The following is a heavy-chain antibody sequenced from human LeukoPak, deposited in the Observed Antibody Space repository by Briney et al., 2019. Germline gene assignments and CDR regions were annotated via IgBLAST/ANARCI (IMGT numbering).Heavy chain of an antibody. CDR3: ARPRKYSSSWYTNPDAFDI. D-gene: IGHD6-13*01. J-gene: IGHJ3*02. V-gene: IGHV3-48*01. Sequence: GGSLRLSCAASGFTFSSYSMNWVRQAPGKGLEWVSYISSSSSTIYYADSVKGRFTISRDNAKNSLYLQMNSLRAEDTAVYYCARPRKYSSSWYTNPDAFDIWGQGTMVTVSS. CDR2: ISSSSSTI. CDR1: GFTFSSYS.